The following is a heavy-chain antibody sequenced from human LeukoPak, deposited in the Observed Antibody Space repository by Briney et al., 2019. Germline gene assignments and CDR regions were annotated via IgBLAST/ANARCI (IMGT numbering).Heavy chain of an antibody. J-gene: IGHJ6*02. Sequence: GGSLRLSCAASGFTFPSYAMAWVRQAPGRGLKWVSSISSSGTNTYYADSVRGRFTISRDGSKNTLYLQMNSLRAEDTAVYYCARDSRRGGSYYYYGMDVWGQGTTVTVSS. CDR1: GFTFPSYA. D-gene: IGHD6-25*01. V-gene: IGHV3-23*01. CDR3: ARDSRRGGSYYYYGMDV. CDR2: ISSSGTNT.